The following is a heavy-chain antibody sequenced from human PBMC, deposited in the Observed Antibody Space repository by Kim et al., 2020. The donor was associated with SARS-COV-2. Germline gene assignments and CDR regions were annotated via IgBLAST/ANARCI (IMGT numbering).Heavy chain of an antibody. Sequence: YHPSLKGRVTISVDTSKNQFSLKLSSVTAADTAVYYCATAKNYYYYGMDVWGQGTTVTVSS. V-gene: IGHV4-39*01. CDR3: ATAKNYYYYGMDV. J-gene: IGHJ6*02.